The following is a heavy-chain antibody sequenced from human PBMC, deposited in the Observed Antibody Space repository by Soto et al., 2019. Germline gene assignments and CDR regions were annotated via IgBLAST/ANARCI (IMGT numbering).Heavy chain of an antibody. Sequence: QVQLMQSGAEVTKPGSSVKVSCKASGGPFNTFGISWERQAPGQGLEWMGGIIPKYGTTNYARRFQGRVTITADESTTTAYLELSSLRHDDTAIYYCARTRQRRPVFYVDYWGQGTPISVTS. V-gene: IGHV1-69*01. CDR1: GGPFNTFG. CDR3: ARTRQRRPVFYVDY. J-gene: IGHJ4*02. D-gene: IGHD2-2*01. CDR2: IIPKYGTT.